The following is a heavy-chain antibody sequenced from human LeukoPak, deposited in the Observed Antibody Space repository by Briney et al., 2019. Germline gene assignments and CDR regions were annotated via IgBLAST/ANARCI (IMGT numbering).Heavy chain of an antibody. Sequence: PGGSLRLPCAASGFTFSSYDMHWVRQPTGKGLEWVSAIGAVGDTYFPDSVKGRFTVSRENAKNSLYLQMNSLRAGDTAVYYCARGPPLFDPWGQGTLVAVSS. CDR3: ARGPPLFDP. V-gene: IGHV3-13*01. CDR1: GFTFSSYD. CDR2: IGAVGDT. J-gene: IGHJ5*02.